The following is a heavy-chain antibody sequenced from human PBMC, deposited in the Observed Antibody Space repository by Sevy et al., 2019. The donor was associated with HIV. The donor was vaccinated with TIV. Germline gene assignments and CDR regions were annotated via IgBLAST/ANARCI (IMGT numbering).Heavy chain of an antibody. V-gene: IGHV3-7*01. Sequence: GGSLRLSCAASGFTFSSYWMSWVRQAPGKGLEWVANIKQDGSEKYYVDSVKGRFTISRDNAKNSLYLQMNSLRAEDTAVYYCARALVVVPAATLGYWGQGTLVTVS. J-gene: IGHJ4*02. CDR1: GFTFSSYW. CDR3: ARALVVVPAATLGY. D-gene: IGHD2-2*01. CDR2: IKQDGSEK.